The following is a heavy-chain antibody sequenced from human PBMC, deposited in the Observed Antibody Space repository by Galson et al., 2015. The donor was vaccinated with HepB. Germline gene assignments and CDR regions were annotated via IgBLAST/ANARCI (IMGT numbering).Heavy chain of an antibody. CDR1: GFTFMNYG. Sequence: SLRLSCAASGFTFMNYGMHWVRQAPGKGLEWVAFISYDGGDKYYADSVKGRFTISRDNSKNTLYVQMNSLSAEDTAVYYCAKRRRGGGSSILRNFYGMDVWGQGSTVTVSS. CDR2: ISYDGGDK. D-gene: IGHD2-15*01. CDR3: AKRRRGGGSSILRNFYGMDV. J-gene: IGHJ6*02. V-gene: IGHV3-30*18.